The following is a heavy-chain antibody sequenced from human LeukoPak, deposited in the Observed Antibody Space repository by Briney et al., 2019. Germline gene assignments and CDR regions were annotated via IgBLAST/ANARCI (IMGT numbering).Heavy chain of an antibody. Sequence: SVKVSRKASGGTFSSYAISWVRQAPGPGLEWMGRIIPILGIANYAQKFQGRVTITADKSTSTACMELSSLRSEDTAVYYCARGTGNSGRWGQGTLVTVSS. CDR1: GGTFSSYA. V-gene: IGHV1-69*04. D-gene: IGHD4-23*01. CDR2: IIPILGIA. CDR3: ARGTGNSGR. J-gene: IGHJ4*02.